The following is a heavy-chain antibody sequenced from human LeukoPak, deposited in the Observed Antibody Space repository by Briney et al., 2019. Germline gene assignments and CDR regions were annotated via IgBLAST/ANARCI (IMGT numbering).Heavy chain of an antibody. V-gene: IGHV1-69*04. CDR2: IIPILGIA. D-gene: IGHD3-10*01. CDR3: ARSMVRGVNDYFDY. CDR1: GGTFNSYA. J-gene: IGHJ4*02. Sequence: GSSVKVSCKASGGTFNSYAISWVRQAPGQGLEWMGRIIPILGIANYAQKFQGRVTITADKSTSTAYMELSSLRSEDTAVYYCARSMVRGVNDYFDYWGQGTLVTVSS.